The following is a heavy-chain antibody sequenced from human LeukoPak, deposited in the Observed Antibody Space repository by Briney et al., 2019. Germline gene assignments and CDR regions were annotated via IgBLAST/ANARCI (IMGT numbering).Heavy chain of an antibody. J-gene: IGHJ5*02. CDR2: INPNSGGT. CDR3: ARDFGSDILTGYGQNWFDP. CDR1: GYTFTGFY. V-gene: IGHV1-2*04. Sequence: ASVKVSCKASGYTFTGFYIHWVRQAPGQGLEWMGWINPNSGGTNYAQKFQGWVTMTRDTSISTAYMELSRLRSDDTAVYYCARDFGSDILTGYGQNWFDPWGQGTLVTVSS. D-gene: IGHD3-9*01.